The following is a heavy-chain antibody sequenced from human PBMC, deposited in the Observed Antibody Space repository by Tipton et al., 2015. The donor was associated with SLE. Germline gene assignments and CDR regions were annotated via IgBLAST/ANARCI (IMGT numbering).Heavy chain of an antibody. D-gene: IGHD3-9*01. J-gene: IGHJ6*03. CDR3: ARGSLGRHYDIVTGHTYYYFYYMDV. V-gene: IGHV4-61*01. CDR1: GGSISSGSYY. Sequence: TLSLTCTVSGGSISSGSYYWSWIRQPPGKGLEWIGYIYYSGSTKYNPSLKSRVTISVDTSRNQFSLKLSSVSAADTAVYYCARGSLGRHYDIVTGHTYYYFYYMDVWGKGTTVTVSS. CDR2: IYYSGST.